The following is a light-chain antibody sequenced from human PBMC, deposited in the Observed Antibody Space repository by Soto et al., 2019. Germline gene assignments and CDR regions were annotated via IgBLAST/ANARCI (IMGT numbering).Light chain of an antibody. V-gene: IGKV1-12*01. J-gene: IGKJ1*01. CDR3: QQANSFPRT. CDR1: QTISSW. Sequence: DIQMTQSPSSLSASVGDRVTITCRASQTISSWLAWYQQKPGSAPKLLIYDTSSLRSGVPSRFSGSAAGTDFHLTISNLQPNDSATYYCQQANSFPRTFGQGTKVEIK. CDR2: DTS.